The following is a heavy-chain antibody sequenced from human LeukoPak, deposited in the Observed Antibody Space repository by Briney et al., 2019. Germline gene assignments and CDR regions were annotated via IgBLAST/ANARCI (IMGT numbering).Heavy chain of an antibody. D-gene: IGHD6-19*01. CDR3: AKVPVGAGTEYYFDY. CDR2: ISGSGGST. Sequence: GGSLRLSCAASGFTFSSYAMSWVRQAPGKGLEWVSAISGSGGSTYYADSVKGQFTISRDNSKNTLYLQMNSLRAEDTAVYYCAKVPVGAGTEYYFDYWGQGTLVTVSS. CDR1: GFTFSSYA. V-gene: IGHV3-23*01. J-gene: IGHJ4*02.